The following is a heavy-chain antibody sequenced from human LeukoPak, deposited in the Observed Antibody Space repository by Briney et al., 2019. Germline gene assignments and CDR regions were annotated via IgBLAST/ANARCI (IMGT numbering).Heavy chain of an antibody. J-gene: IGHJ4*02. CDR1: GFTFSDAW. D-gene: IGHD1-26*01. CDR3: TTRGGSFSIFDY. CDR2: IKSKTDGGTT. V-gene: IGHV3-15*01. Sequence: PGGSLRLSCAASGFTFSDAWMSWVRQAPGKGLEWVGRIKSKTDGGTTDYAAPVKSRFTISRDDSKNTLYLQMNSLKTEDTAVYYCTTRGGSFSIFDYWGQGTLVTVSS.